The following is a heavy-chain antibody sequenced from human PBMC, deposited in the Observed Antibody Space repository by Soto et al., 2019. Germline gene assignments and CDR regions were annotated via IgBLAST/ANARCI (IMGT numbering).Heavy chain of an antibody. CDR3: ARGIHYYESHGYGPGAY. CDR1: GFTFSSYA. J-gene: IGHJ4*02. Sequence: QVQLVESGGGVVQPRGSLRLSCAASGFTFSSYAMHWVRQAPGKGLDWMAVIWYDGSRKHYADSLKGRFTISRDNPKNTLYLEMNSLRVEDTAVYYCARGIHYYESHGYGPGAYWGQGTLVSVSS. D-gene: IGHD3-22*01. CDR2: IWYDGSRK. V-gene: IGHV3-33*01.